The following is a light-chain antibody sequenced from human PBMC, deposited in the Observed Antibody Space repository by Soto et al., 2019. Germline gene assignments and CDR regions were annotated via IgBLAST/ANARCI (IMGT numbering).Light chain of an antibody. CDR3: QSYDSRLSGVV. CDR1: SSNIGAGYD. V-gene: IGLV1-40*01. CDR2: GKN. J-gene: IGLJ3*02. Sequence: QSVLTQPPSVSGAPGQRVTISCTGSSSNIGAGYDVHWYQQLPGTAPKLLIYGKNNRPSGVPDRFSGSKSGTSASLVITGLQAEDEADYYCQSYDSRLSGVVFGGGTKLTVL.